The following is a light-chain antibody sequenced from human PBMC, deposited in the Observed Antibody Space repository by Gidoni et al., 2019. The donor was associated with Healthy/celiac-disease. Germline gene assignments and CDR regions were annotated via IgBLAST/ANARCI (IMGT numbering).Light chain of an antibody. Sequence: QSALTQPASVSGSPGRSITISCTGTSSDVGCYNYVSWYQQHPGKAPKLMIYEVSNRPSGVSNRFSGSKSGNTASLTISGLQAEDEADYYCSSYTSSSTWVFGGGTKLTVL. V-gene: IGLV2-14*01. CDR1: SSDVGCYNY. CDR2: EVS. J-gene: IGLJ3*02. CDR3: SSYTSSSTWV.